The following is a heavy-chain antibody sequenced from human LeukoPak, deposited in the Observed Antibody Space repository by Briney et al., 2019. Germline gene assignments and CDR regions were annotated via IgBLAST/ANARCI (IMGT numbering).Heavy chain of an antibody. V-gene: IGHV3-7*01. CDR3: ARANNSSWHN. D-gene: IGHD6-13*01. Sequence: GGSLRLSRATSGFTFSSNWMSWVRHVPGRGLDWVANIKPDGSAQYYAASVKGRFIVSRDNARNSLYLQMNSLRVEDTAVYYCARANNSSWHNWGQGTLVTVSS. CDR2: IKPDGSAQ. CDR1: GFTFSSNW. J-gene: IGHJ4*02.